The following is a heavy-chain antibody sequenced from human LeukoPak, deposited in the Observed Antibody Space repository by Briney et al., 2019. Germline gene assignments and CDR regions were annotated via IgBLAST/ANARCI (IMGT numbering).Heavy chain of an antibody. V-gene: IGHV3-23*01. CDR3: AKGDCGGTCLLIDN. CDR1: GFTFSGYA. Sequence: GGSLRLSCAASGFTFSGYAMSWVRQAPGKGLEWVSLITGSGATIYYADSVRGRFTVSRDNSKNTLYLQMNSLRAEDTAVYFCAKGDCGGTCLLIDNWGQGTLVTVSS. D-gene: IGHD2-15*01. CDR2: ITGSGATI. J-gene: IGHJ4*02.